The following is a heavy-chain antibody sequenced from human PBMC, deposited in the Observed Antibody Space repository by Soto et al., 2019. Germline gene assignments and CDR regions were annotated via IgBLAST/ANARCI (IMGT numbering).Heavy chain of an antibody. D-gene: IGHD5-18*01. CDR2: INGGDSST. CDR3: VRGGYSYGNWFDP. V-gene: IGHV1-46*01. J-gene: IGHJ5*02. CDR1: GYIFTNYY. Sequence: QVKVVQSGAEGKKPGASVKISCKASGYIFTNYYMHWVRQAPGQGLEWMGIINGGDSSTKYAQRFQGRVTMTRDTSTSTVYMDLSGLTSDDTAVYFCVRGGYSYGNWFDPWGQGTLVTVSS.